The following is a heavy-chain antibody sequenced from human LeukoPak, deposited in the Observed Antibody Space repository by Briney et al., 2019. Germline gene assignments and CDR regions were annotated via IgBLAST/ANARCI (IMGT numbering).Heavy chain of an antibody. CDR2: IGVSGGTT. CDR3: AKRRPSSGTYEAAPDY. D-gene: IGHD1-26*01. J-gene: IGHJ4*02. V-gene: IGHV3-23*01. Sequence: GGSLRLSCAASGFTFSTYALSWVRQAPGKGLEWVSAIGVSGGTTYYADSVKGRFTISRDKPKNTLYLQMNSLRAEDTAVYFCAKRRPSSGTYEAAPDYWGQGTLVTVSS. CDR1: GFTFSTYA.